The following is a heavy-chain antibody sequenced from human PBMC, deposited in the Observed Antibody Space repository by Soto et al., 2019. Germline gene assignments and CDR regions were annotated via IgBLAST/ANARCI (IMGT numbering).Heavy chain of an antibody. V-gene: IGHV1-8*01. Sequence: ASVKVSCKASGYTFTSYDINWVRQATGQGLEWMGWMNPNSGNTGYAQKFQGRVTMTRNTSISTAYMELSSLRCEDTAVYYCALQGHNWNYGFSFDIWGQGTMVTVSS. D-gene: IGHD1-7*01. CDR1: GYTFTSYD. J-gene: IGHJ3*02. CDR3: ALQGHNWNYGFSFDI. CDR2: MNPNSGNT.